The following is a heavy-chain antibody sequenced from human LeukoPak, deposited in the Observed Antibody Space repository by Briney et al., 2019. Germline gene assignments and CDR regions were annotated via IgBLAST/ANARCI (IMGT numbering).Heavy chain of an antibody. J-gene: IGHJ3*02. V-gene: IGHV4-39*07. Sequence: SETLSLTCTVSGGSISSSSYYWGWIRQPPGKGLEWIESIYYSGSTYYNPSLKSRVTISVDTSKNHSSLKLSSVTAADTAVYYCARRWLQKDAFDIWGQGTMVTVSS. CDR3: ARRWLQKDAFDI. CDR2: IYYSGST. D-gene: IGHD5-24*01. CDR1: GGSISSSSYY.